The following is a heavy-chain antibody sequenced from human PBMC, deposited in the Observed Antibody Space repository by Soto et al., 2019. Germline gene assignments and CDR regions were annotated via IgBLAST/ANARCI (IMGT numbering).Heavy chain of an antibody. Sequence: QVHLVQSGVEVKTPGASVKVSCQASGYTFFTYDISWVRQAPGQGLEWMGWISTYSGDTKYVQKFLGRVTMTTDTSTTTAYLELRSLRSDDTSVYYCARHHGPTTSENWFDPWGQGTLVTVSS. D-gene: IGHD5-12*01. J-gene: IGHJ5*02. CDR3: ARHHGPTTSENWFDP. CDR2: ISTYSGDT. CDR1: GYTFFTYD. V-gene: IGHV1-18*01.